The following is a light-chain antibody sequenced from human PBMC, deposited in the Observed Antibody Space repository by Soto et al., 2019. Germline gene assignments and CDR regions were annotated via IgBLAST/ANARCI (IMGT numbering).Light chain of an antibody. CDR1: SSDVGSYNL. CDR3: CSYAGTVAYV. CDR2: EVN. J-gene: IGLJ1*01. V-gene: IGLV2-23*02. Sequence: QSVLTHPASVSRSPGQSITISCTGTSSDVGSYNLVSWYQQLPGKAPKVIICEVNKRPSGVSYRFSGSKSGNTASLTISGLQTEDEADYYCCSYAGTVAYVFGTGTKVTVL.